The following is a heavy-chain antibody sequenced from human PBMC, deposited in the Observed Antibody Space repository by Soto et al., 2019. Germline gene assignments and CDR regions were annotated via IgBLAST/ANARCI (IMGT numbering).Heavy chain of an antibody. D-gene: IGHD6-13*01. Sequence: ASVKVSCKASGYTFTSYAMHWVRQAPGQRLEWMGWINAGNGNTKYSQKFQGRVTITRDTSASTAYMELSSLRSEDTAAYYCAASSAGTYYYGMDVWGQGTTVTVSS. V-gene: IGHV1-3*01. J-gene: IGHJ6*02. CDR3: AASSAGTYYYGMDV. CDR1: GYTFTSYA. CDR2: INAGNGNT.